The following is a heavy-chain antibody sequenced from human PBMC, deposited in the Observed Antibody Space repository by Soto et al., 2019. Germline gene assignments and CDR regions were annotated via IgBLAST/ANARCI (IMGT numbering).Heavy chain of an antibody. CDR3: ARVHSATGSMHFDH. CDR2: IFFSGNT. D-gene: IGHD3-9*01. V-gene: IGHV4-31*03. Sequence: KTSETLSLTCTVSGGSILNGGHYWTWIRQHPGKGLEWIGRIFFSGNTHYNPALKSRLTFSLDTAKNQFSLKLTSVTAEDTALYYCARVHSATGSMHFDHWGHGTLVTVSS. CDR1: GGSILNGGHY. J-gene: IGHJ4*01.